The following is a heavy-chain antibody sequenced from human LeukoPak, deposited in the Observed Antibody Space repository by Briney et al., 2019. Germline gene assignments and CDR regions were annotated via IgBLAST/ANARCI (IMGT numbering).Heavy chain of an antibody. Sequence: GGSLRLSCAASGFTFSNYSMTWVRQAPGKGLEWVSSISSGSGYIYYADSVKGRFTISRDNAKNSLYLQLNSLRAEDTALYYCARGYSSGWYGAFDIWGQGTMVTVSS. D-gene: IGHD6-19*01. J-gene: IGHJ3*02. CDR2: ISSGSGYI. CDR3: ARGYSSGWYGAFDI. V-gene: IGHV3-21*04. CDR1: GFTFSNYS.